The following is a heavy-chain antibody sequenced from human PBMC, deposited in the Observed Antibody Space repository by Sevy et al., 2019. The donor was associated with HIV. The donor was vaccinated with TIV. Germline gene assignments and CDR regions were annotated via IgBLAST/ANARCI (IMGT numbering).Heavy chain of an antibody. D-gene: IGHD3-22*01. CDR1: GFTFRNYA. V-gene: IGHV3-23*01. Sequence: GGSLRLSCAASGFTFRNYAMHWVRQAPGKGLEWVSAIGGSDRSKYYAVSVKGRFISSRDKSKNTLNLQMNSLRAEDTAVYYCAKDLILVVGDAFDIWGHGTLVTVSS. CDR3: AKDLILVVGDAFDI. J-gene: IGHJ3*02. CDR2: IGGSDRSK.